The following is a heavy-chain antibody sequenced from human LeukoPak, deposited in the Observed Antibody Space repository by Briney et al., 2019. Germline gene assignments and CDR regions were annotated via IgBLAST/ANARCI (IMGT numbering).Heavy chain of an antibody. V-gene: IGHV4-59*08. J-gene: IGHJ6*02. CDR3: ARYYYDSSGRYYVNGMDV. D-gene: IGHD3-22*01. CDR1: GGSISSYY. CDR2: ICYSGST. Sequence: SETLSLTCTVSGGSISSYYWSWIRQPPGKGLEWIGFICYSGSTNYSPALKSRVTISLDTSKNQFSLRLSSVTAADTAVYYCARYYYDSSGRYYVNGMDVWGQGTTVTVSS.